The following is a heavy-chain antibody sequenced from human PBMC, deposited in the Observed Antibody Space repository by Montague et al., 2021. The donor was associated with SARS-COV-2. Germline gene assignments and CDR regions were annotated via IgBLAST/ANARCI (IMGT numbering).Heavy chain of an antibody. D-gene: IGHD3-22*01. CDR3: ARVAGGYYHDSSAYFDY. CDR2: INQSGST. V-gene: IGHV4-34*01. Sequence: SETLSLTCAVYGGPFSGYYWSWIRQPPGRGLEWIGEINQSGSTNYNPSLKSRVTLSVDTSKKQFSLKLSSLTAADTAVYYCARVAGGYYHDSSAYFDYWGQGSRVTVSS. J-gene: IGHJ4*02. CDR1: GGPFSGYY.